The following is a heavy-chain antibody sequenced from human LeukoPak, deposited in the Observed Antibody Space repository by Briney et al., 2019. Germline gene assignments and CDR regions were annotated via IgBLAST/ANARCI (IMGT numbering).Heavy chain of an antibody. J-gene: IGHJ4*02. CDR2: ISGSGGST. V-gene: IGHV3-23*01. Sequence: PGGSLRLSCAASGFTFSSYGMSWVRQAPGKGLEWVSAISGSGGSTYYADSVKGRFTISRDNSKSTLYLQMNSLRAEDTAVYYCAKDLGYCSSTSCQRYFDYWGQGTLVTVSS. CDR1: GFTFSSYG. D-gene: IGHD2-2*01. CDR3: AKDLGYCSSTSCQRYFDY.